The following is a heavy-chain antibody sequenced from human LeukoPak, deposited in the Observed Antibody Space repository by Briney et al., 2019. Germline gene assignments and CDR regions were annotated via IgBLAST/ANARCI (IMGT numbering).Heavy chain of an antibody. D-gene: IGHD2-15*01. J-gene: IGHJ3*02. Sequence: GGSLRLSCAASGFTFSSYAMHWVRQAPGKGPEPVAVISSDGSNKYYADSVKGRFTISRDNSKNTLYLQMNSLKTEDTAVYYCTTGVVVVAATGAFDIWGQGTMVTVSS. CDR2: ISSDGSNK. V-gene: IGHV3-30*04. CDR3: TTGVVVVAATGAFDI. CDR1: GFTFSSYA.